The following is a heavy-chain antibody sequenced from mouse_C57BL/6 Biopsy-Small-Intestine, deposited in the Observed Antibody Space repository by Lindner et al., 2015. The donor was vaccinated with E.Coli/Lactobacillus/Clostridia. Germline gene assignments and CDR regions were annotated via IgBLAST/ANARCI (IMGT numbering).Heavy chain of an antibody. CDR3: ARGWDYFDV. V-gene: IGHV1-81*01. D-gene: IGHD4-1*01. Sequence: VQLQESGAELARPGASVKLSCKASGYTFTSYGISWVKQRTGQGLEWIGEIYPRSGNTYYNEKFKGKATLTSDKSSSTAYMELSSLTSEDSAVYYCARGWDYFDVWGAGTTVTVSS. CDR1: GYTFTSYG. CDR2: IYPRSGNT. J-gene: IGHJ1*01.